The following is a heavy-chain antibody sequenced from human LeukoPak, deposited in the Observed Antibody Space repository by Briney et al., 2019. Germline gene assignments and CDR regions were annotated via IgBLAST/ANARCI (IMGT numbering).Heavy chain of an antibody. CDR3: ARDSNLEYSSSRGLGR. V-gene: IGHV4-4*07. D-gene: IGHD6-6*01. Sequence: SSETPSLTCTVSGGSISSYYWSWIRQPAGKGLEWIGRIYASGSTYYNPPLKSRVTMSVDTSKNQFSLRLTTVTAADTAVYYCARDSNLEYSSSRGLGRWGQGTLVTVSS. CDR1: GGSISSYY. J-gene: IGHJ4*02. CDR2: IYASGST.